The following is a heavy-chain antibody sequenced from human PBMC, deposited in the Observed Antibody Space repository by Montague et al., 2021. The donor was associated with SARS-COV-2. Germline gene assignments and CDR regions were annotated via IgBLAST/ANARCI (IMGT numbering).Heavy chain of an antibody. CDR1: GFTFSSYA. Sequence: SLRLSCAASGFTFSSYAMHWVRQAPGRGLEWVAVISYDGSNKYYXDSVKGRFTISRDNSKNTLYLQMNSLRAADTAVYYCARAAQKQYVLLWFGELLHDAFDIWGQGTMVTVSS. J-gene: IGHJ3*02. D-gene: IGHD3-10*01. V-gene: IGHV3-30-3*01. CDR3: ARAAQKQYVLLWFGELLHDAFDI. CDR2: ISYDGSNK.